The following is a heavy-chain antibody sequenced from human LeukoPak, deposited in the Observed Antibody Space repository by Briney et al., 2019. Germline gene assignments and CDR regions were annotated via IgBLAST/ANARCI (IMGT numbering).Heavy chain of an antibody. CDR2: INPNSGGT. CDR3: ARLVEMATITDDY. V-gene: IGHV1-2*02. J-gene: IGHJ4*02. D-gene: IGHD5-24*01. Sequence: GASVKVSCKASGYTSTGYYMHWVRQAPGQGLEWMGWINPNSGGTNYAQKFQGRVTMTRDTSISTAYMELSRLRSDDTAVYYCARLVEMATITDDYWGQGTLVTVSS. CDR1: GYTSTGYY.